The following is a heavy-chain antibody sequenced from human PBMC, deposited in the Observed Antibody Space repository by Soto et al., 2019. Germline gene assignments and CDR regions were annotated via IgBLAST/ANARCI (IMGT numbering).Heavy chain of an antibody. CDR2: IHHFGTT. V-gene: IGHV4-31*03. J-gene: IGHJ5*02. D-gene: IGHD2-21*01. CDR1: GDSINSDGYF. Sequence: SETLSLTCTVSGDSINSDGYFWSWIRQHPGKGLEWIGSIHHFGTTYYNPSLSSRLNMSMDTSKNELSLNVNSVTAADTSVYFCARLMCASSICYLPAWFDPWGRGTLVTVSS. CDR3: ARLMCASSICYLPAWFDP.